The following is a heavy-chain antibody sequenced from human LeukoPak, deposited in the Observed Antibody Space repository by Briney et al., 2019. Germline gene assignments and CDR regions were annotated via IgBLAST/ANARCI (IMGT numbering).Heavy chain of an antibody. D-gene: IGHD3-10*01. CDR3: ARAYYGSGSYYSNNKYYFDY. V-gene: IGHV4-59*01. Sequence: PSETLSLTCTVSGGSIRSYYWNWIRQPPGKGLEWIGYVYYSGSTNYSPSLKSRVTISVDTSKNQFSLKLSSVTAADTAVYYCARAYYGSGSYYSNNKYYFDYWGQGTLVTVSS. J-gene: IGHJ4*02. CDR2: VYYSGST. CDR1: GGSIRSYY.